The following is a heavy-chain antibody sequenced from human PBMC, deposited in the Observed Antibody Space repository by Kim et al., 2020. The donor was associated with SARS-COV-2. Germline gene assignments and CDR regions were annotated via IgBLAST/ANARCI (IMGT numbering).Heavy chain of an antibody. CDR2: IYPGDSDT. CDR3: ARLQTLGYCSGGSCYSGLELNYFDY. J-gene: IGHJ4*02. CDR1: GYSFTSYW. V-gene: IGHV5-51*01. D-gene: IGHD2-15*01. Sequence: GESLKISCKGSGYSFTSYWIGWVRQMPGKGLEWMGIIYPGDSDTRYSPSFQGQVTISADKSISTAYLQWSSLKASDTAMYYCARLQTLGYCSGGSCYSGLELNYFDYWGQGTLVTVSS.